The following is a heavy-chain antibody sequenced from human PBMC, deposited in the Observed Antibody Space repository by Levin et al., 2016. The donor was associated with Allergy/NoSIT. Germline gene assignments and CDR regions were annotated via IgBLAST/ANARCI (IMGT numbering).Heavy chain of an antibody. CDR1: GFTFRNSA. V-gene: IGHV3-23*01. Sequence: GGSLRLSCTASGFTFRNSAMSWVRQAPGKGLEWVSAINGRGNTTYYADSVKGRFTVSRDNSRNILYQQMNSLRVEDTGVYYCAKDFGRARGDDYWGQGTLVAVSS. CDR2: INGRGNTT. CDR3: AKDFGRARGDDY. J-gene: IGHJ4*02. D-gene: IGHD3-10*01.